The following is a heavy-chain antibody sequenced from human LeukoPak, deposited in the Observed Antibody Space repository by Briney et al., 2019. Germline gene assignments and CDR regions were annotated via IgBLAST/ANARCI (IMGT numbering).Heavy chain of an antibody. J-gene: IGHJ6*03. V-gene: IGHV4-34*01. CDR3: ARGLCSSTSCYDYYYYYMDV. CDR1: GGSFSGYY. Sequence: SQTLSLTCAVYGGSFSGYYWSWIRQPPGKGLEWIGEINHSGSTNSNPSLKSRVTISVDTSKNQFSLKLSSVTAADTAVYYCARGLCSSTSCYDYYYYYMDVWGKGTTVTVSS. D-gene: IGHD2-2*01. CDR2: INHSGST.